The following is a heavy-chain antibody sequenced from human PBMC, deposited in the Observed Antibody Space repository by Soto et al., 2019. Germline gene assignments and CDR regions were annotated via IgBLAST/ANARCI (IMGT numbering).Heavy chain of an antibody. CDR3: AKDRGQLVEGGDFDY. CDR1: GFTFSSYA. J-gene: IGHJ4*02. Sequence: EVQLLESGGGLVQPGGSLRLSCAASGFTFSSYAMSWVRQAPGKGLEWVSAISGSGGSTYYADSVKGRFTISRDNSKNTLYLQMNSLRDEDTVVYYCAKDRGQLVEGGDFDYWGQGTLVTVSS. V-gene: IGHV3-23*01. CDR2: ISGSGGST. D-gene: IGHD6-6*01.